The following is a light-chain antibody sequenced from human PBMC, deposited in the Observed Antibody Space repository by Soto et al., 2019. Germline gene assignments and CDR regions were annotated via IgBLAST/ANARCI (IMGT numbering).Light chain of an antibody. V-gene: IGKV1-5*03. CDR1: QPISDW. J-gene: IGKJ1*01. Sequence: DIQMTQSPSTLPASVGDRVTITCRASQPISDWLAWYQQKPGKVPKLLIYKASSLESGVPSRFSGSVSVTEFSLTISSLQPDDFATYYCQQYHLYWTFGQGTKVDIK. CDR2: KAS. CDR3: QQYHLYWT.